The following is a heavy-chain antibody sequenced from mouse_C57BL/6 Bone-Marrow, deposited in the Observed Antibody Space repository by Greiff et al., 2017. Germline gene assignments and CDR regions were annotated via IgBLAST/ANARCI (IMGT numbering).Heavy chain of an antibody. CDR1: GYTFTSYW. V-gene: IGHV1-72*01. Sequence: VKLQQPGAELVKPGASVKLSCKASGYTFTSYWMHWVKQRPGRGLEWIGRIDPNSGGTKYNEKFKGKATLTVDKPSSTAYMQLSSLTSEDAAVYYYARERLRCFAYWGQGTLVTVSA. CDR3: ARERLRCFAY. D-gene: IGHD1-1*01. J-gene: IGHJ3*01. CDR2: IDPNSGGT.